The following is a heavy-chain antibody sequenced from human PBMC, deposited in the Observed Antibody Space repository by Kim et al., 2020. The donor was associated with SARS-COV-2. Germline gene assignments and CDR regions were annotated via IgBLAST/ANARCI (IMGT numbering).Heavy chain of an antibody. CDR2: IIPIFGTA. J-gene: IGHJ6*03. D-gene: IGHD5-12*01. V-gene: IGHV1-69*13. Sequence: SVKVSCKASGGTFSSYAISWVRQAPGQGLEWMGGIIPIFGTANYAQKFQGRVTITADESTSTAYMELSSLRSEDTAVYYCARDSFSNGYSGPYYYYYYMDVWGKGTTVTVSS. CDR3: ARDSFSNGYSGPYYYYYYMDV. CDR1: GGTFSSYA.